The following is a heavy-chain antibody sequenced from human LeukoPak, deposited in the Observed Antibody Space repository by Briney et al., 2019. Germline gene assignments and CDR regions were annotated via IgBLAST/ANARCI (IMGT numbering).Heavy chain of an antibody. CDR1: GYTFTSYD. CDR2: MNPNSGNT. D-gene: IGHD1-26*01. J-gene: IGHJ6*03. CDR3: ARSPSKRGALYYYYYMDV. Sequence: ASVKVSCKASGYTFTSYDINWVRQATGQGLEWMGWMNPNSGNTGYAQKFQGRVTMTRNTSISTAYMELSTLRSEDTAVYYCARSPSKRGALYYYYYMDVWGKGTTVTVSS. V-gene: IGHV1-8*01.